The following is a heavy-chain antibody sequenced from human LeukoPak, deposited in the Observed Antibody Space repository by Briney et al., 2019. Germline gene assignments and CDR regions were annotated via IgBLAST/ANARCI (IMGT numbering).Heavy chain of an antibody. Sequence: YTFTSXGXXWXGXXPGQXXEXMXWISSYNGKTNYAQKLQGRVTMNTDTSKRKVYIEVRRQRADDTAVYYCARDSVAVAAYFDYWGQGTLVTVSS. CDR1: YTFTSXG. V-gene: IGHV1-18*01. CDR2: ISSYNGKT. D-gene: IGHD6-19*01. J-gene: IGHJ4*02. CDR3: ARDSVAVAAYFDY.